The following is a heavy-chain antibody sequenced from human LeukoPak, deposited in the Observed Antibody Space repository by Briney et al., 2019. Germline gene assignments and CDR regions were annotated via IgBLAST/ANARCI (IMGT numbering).Heavy chain of an antibody. CDR3: ARGTQWLFFAPGAQYGMDV. D-gene: IGHD6-19*01. Sequence: SETLSLTCAVYGGSFSGYYWSWIRQPPGKGLEWIGEINHSGSTNYNPSLKSRVTISVDTSKNQFSLKLSSVTAADTAVYYCARGTQWLFFAPGAQYGMDVWGQGTTVTVSS. CDR2: INHSGST. V-gene: IGHV4-34*01. CDR1: GGSFSGYY. J-gene: IGHJ6*02.